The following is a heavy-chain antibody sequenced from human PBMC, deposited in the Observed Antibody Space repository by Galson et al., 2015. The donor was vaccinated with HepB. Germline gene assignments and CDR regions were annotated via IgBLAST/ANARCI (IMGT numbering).Heavy chain of an antibody. V-gene: IGHV3-23*01. CDR2: ISGSGGST. Sequence: SLRLSCAASGFTFSSYAMSWVRQAPGKGLEWVSAISGSGGSTYYADSVKGRFTISRDNSKNTLYLQMNSLRAEDTAVYYCARARPIYDILTGCAFDIWGQGTMATVSS. CDR3: ARARPIYDILTGCAFDI. D-gene: IGHD3-9*01. J-gene: IGHJ3*02. CDR1: GFTFSSYA.